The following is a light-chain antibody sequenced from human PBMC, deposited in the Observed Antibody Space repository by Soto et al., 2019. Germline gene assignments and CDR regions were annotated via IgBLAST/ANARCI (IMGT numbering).Light chain of an antibody. CDR3: QQYGSSPWT. V-gene: IGKV3-20*01. CDR2: GAS. CDR1: QSVISSY. J-gene: IGKJ1*01. Sequence: EIVLTQSPGTLSLSPGESATLSCRPGQSVISSYLAWYQQKPGQAPRLLIYGASSRATGIPDRFSGSGSGTDFTLTISRLEPEDFAVYYCQQYGSSPWTFGQGTKVDIK.